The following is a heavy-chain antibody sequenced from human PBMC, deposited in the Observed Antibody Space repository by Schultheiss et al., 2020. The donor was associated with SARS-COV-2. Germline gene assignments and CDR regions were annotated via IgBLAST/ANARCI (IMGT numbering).Heavy chain of an antibody. CDR2: ISSSSSYI. V-gene: IGHV3-21*01. D-gene: IGHD1-26*01. J-gene: IGHJ6*02. CDR1: GFTFSSYW. Sequence: GGSLRLSCAASGFTFSSYWMSWVRQAPGKGLEWVSSISSSSSYIYYADSVKGRFTISRDNAKNSLYLQMNSLRAEDTAVYYCARNVFIGGSYYYYGMDVWGQGTTVTVSS. CDR3: ARNVFIGGSYYYYGMDV.